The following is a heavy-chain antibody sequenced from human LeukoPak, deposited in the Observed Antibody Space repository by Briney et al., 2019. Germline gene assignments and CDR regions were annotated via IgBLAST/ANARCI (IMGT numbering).Heavy chain of an antibody. D-gene: IGHD1-26*01. V-gene: IGHV1-46*01. CDR3: ARDGRGDYSRSYELDY. CDR2: INPSGGST. Sequence: ASVKVSCKASGYTFTSYYMHWVRQAPGQGLEWMGIINPSGGSTSYAQKFQGRVTMTRDTSTSTVYMELSSLRSEDTAVCYCARDGRGDYSRSYELDYWGQGTLVTVSS. J-gene: IGHJ4*02. CDR1: GYTFTSYY.